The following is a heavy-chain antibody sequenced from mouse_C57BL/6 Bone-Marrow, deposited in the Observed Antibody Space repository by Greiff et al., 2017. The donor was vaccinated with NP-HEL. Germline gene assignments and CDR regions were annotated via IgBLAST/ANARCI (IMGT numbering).Heavy chain of an antibody. V-gene: IGHV1-26*01. Sequence: VQLQQSGPELVKPGASVKISCKASGYTFTDYYMNWVKQSHGKSLEWIGDINPNNGGTSYNQKFKGKATLTVDKSSSTAYKELRSLTSEDAAVYYCARGVLAMDYWGQGTSVTVSS. CDR1: GYTFTDYY. CDR2: INPNNGGT. J-gene: IGHJ4*01. CDR3: ARGVLAMDY.